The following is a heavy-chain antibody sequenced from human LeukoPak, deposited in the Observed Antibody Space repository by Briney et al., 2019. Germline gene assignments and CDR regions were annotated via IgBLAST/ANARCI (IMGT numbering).Heavy chain of an antibody. CDR2: IYYSGST. CDR1: GGSISSYY. CDR3: ARWDSYYYGMDV. J-gene: IGHJ6*02. V-gene: IGHV4-59*01. Sequence: SETLSLTCTVSGGSISSYYWSWIRQPPGKGLEWIGYIYYSGSTIYSPSLKSRVTITLDTSKNQFSLKLSFVTAADTAVYYCARWDSYYYGMDVWGQGTTVTVSS. D-gene: IGHD1-26*01.